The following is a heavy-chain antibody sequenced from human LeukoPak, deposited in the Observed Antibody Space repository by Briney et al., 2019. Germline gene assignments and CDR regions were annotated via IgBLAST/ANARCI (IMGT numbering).Heavy chain of an antibody. Sequence: GGSLRLSCAASGFRFNDYYMSWIRQPPGKGLEWVSSISDSTNYIYYADSVKGRFTISRDNAKNSLYLQMNSLRDEDTAVYYCARDLILADSSGSSAHDFWGQGTLVTVSS. V-gene: IGHV3-11*06. D-gene: IGHD2-15*01. CDR1: GFRFNDYY. CDR2: ISDSTNYI. J-gene: IGHJ4*02. CDR3: ARDLILADSSGSSAHDF.